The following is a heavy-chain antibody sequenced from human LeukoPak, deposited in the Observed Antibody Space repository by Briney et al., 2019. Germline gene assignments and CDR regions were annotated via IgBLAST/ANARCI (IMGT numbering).Heavy chain of an antibody. CDR2: IIASGTLT. CDR3: ARDGTPSYTCGCVYMDA. Sequence: GGSLRLSCTASGFTFGDHAMSWFRQAPGKGLEWSSYIIASGTLTHYADSVGGRFTIYRDNAKNSLFLQMNSLRGEDTAVYYCARDGTPSYTCGCVYMDAWGKGTTVTISS. J-gene: IGHJ6*04. D-gene: IGHD6-19*01. CDR1: GFTFGDHA. V-gene: IGHV3-48*03.